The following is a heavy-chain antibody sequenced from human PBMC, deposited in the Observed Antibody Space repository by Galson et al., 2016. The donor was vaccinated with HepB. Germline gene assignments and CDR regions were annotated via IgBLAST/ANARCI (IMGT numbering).Heavy chain of an antibody. CDR2: ITPFNGNT. CDR3: ARVRGYSSVWSEAAFDY. D-gene: IGHD6-19*01. CDR1: GYTFTYRY. Sequence: SVKVSCKASGYTFTYRYLHWVRQAPGQALEWMGWITPFNGNTNYAQKFQDRVTITRDRSMSTAYMELSSLRSDDTAVYFCARVRGYSSVWSEAAFDYWGQGTLVTVSS. V-gene: IGHV1-45*02. J-gene: IGHJ4*02.